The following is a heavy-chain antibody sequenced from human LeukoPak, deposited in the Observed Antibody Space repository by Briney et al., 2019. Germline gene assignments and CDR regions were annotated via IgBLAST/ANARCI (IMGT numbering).Heavy chain of an antibody. J-gene: IGHJ3*02. CDR2: IYPGDANIDI. CDR3: ARQRCRDGYNYDGFDI. CDR1: GFDFPSHW. Sequence: RESLKISCKGSGFDFPSHWIGWVRQMAGRGLEWMGTIYPGDANIDIGYSPSFQGQVTISADKSISTAYLQWSSLRASDTAMYYCARQRCRDGYNYDGFDIWGQGTMVTVSS. V-gene: IGHV5-51*01. D-gene: IGHD5-24*01.